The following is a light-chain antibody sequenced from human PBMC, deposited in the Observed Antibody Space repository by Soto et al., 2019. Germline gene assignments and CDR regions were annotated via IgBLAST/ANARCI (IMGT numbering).Light chain of an antibody. CDR3: HHYGYGADT. CDR2: GAS. CDR1: ESVRNNS. Sequence: ELVLTQSPGTLSLSPGERATISCRASESVRNNSLAWYQQHPGQAPRLLIFGASSRATGIPDRFTGSGSGADFSLTISRLEPEDSAVYFCHHYGYGADTFGQGTKLEIK. V-gene: IGKV3-20*01. J-gene: IGKJ2*01.